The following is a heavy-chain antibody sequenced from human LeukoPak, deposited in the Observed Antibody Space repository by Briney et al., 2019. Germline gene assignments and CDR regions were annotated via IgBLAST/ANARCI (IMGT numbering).Heavy chain of an antibody. V-gene: IGHV3-48*04. CDR3: AKDNRRHYTSGPNPDSLH. CDR1: GFTFSAYS. D-gene: IGHD6-19*01. CDR2: ISSSGGTI. J-gene: IGHJ4*02. Sequence: GGSLRLSCAASGFTFSAYSMDWVRQAPGKGLEWVSYISSSGGTIYYADSVKGRFTISRDNAKNSLYLQMNSLRVEDTAFYYCAKDNRRHYTSGPNPDSLHWGQGALVTVSS.